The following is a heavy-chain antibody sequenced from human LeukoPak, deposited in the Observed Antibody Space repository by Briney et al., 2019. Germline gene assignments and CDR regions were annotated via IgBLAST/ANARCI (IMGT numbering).Heavy chain of an antibody. CDR1: GFTVSSNH. CDR3: ARGGAIDWLDP. D-gene: IGHD3-16*01. CDR2: IYSGGNT. J-gene: IGHJ5*02. Sequence: PGGSLRLSCAASGFTVSSNHMSWVRQAPGKGLEWVPVIYSGGNTYYADSVKGRFTISRDNSKNTLWLQMNSLRVGDTAVHYCARGGAIDWLDPWGQGTLVTVSS. V-gene: IGHV3-53*01.